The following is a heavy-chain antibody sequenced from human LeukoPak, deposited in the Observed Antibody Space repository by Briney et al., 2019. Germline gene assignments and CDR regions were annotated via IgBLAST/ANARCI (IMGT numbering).Heavy chain of an antibody. Sequence: ASVKVSRKASGYTFTSYYMHWVRQAPGQGLEWMGIINPSGGSTSYAQKFQGRVTMTRDTSTSTVYMELSSLRSEDTAVYYCATSYYDSSGYYYPLDYWGQGTLVTVSS. CDR2: INPSGGST. CDR3: ATSYYDSSGYYYPLDY. V-gene: IGHV1-46*01. D-gene: IGHD3-22*01. J-gene: IGHJ4*02. CDR1: GYTFTSYY.